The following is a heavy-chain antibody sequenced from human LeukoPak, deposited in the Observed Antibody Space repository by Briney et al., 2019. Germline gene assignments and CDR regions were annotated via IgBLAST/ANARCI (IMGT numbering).Heavy chain of an antibody. CDR1: GGSFSGYY. V-gene: IGHV4-34*01. D-gene: IGHD3-10*01. J-gene: IGHJ6*03. CDR2: INHSGST. CDR3: ASGGSSGRGSVWGRYYMDV. Sequence: SETLSLTCAVYGGSFSGYYWSWIRQPPGKGLEWIGEINHSGSTNYNPSLKSRVTISVDTSKNQFSLKLSSATAADTAVYYCASGGSSGRGSVWGRYYMDVWGKGTTVTVSS.